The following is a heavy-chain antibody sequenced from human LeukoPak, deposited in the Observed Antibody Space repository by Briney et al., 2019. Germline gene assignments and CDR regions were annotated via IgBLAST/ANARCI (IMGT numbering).Heavy chain of an antibody. D-gene: IGHD3-22*01. CDR2: IIPIFGTA. Sequence: VKVSCKASGGTFSSYAISWVRQAPGQGLEWMGGIIPIFGTANYAQKFQGRVTITADESTSTAYMELSSLGSEDTAVYYCARERGGGYYDKGDAFDIWGQGTMVTVSS. CDR3: ARERGGGYYDKGDAFDI. CDR1: GGTFSSYA. V-gene: IGHV1-69*13. J-gene: IGHJ3*02.